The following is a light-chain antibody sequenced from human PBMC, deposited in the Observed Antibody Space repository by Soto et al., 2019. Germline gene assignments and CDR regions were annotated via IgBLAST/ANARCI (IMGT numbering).Light chain of an antibody. V-gene: IGLV3-25*03. CDR2: KGS. CDR1: ALPKQY. Sequence: SYELTQPPSVSVSPGQTARITCSGDALPKQYAYWYQQKPGQAPVLVIYKGSERPSGIPERFSGSSSGTTVTLTISGVQAEDEADYYCQSADSSGTARIFGGGTKLTVL. CDR3: QSADSSGTARI. J-gene: IGLJ2*01.